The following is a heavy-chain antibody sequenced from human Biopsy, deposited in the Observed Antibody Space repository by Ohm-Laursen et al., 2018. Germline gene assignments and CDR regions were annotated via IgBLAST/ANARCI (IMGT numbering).Heavy chain of an antibody. D-gene: IGHD5-18*01. CDR2: IFYDGSNT. CDR3: AKERYNYTPMGGFSMDV. J-gene: IGHJ6*02. CDR1: GFTFHHYG. Sequence: ALRLSCAASGFTFHHYGMQWVRPAPAKGLEWVAFIFYDGSNTYYADSVKGRFTISRDNSRDTLYLQMSSLRAEDTAVYYCAKERYNYTPMGGFSMDVWGQGTTVTVSS. V-gene: IGHV3-30*18.